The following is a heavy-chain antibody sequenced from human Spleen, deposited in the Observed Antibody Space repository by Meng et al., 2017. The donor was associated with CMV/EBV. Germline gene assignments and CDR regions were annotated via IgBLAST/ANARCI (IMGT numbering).Heavy chain of an antibody. Sequence: GGSLRLSCAASGFTFSSYAISWVRQAPGQGLEWMGGIIPIFGTANYAQKFQGRVTITTDESTSTAYMELSSLRSEDTAVYYCARYYYGSGSYFGGSGMDVWGQGTTVTVSS. J-gene: IGHJ6*02. CDR3: ARYYYGSGSYFGGSGMDV. V-gene: IGHV1-69*05. CDR2: IIPIFGTA. D-gene: IGHD3-10*01. CDR1: GFTFSSYA.